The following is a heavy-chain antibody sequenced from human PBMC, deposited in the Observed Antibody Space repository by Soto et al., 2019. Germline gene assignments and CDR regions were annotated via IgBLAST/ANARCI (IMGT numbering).Heavy chain of an antibody. Sequence: SETLSLTCSVSGGSLSSHYWTWIRQPPGKGLEWIGYIYYSGSTNYNPSLQSRVTMSADTSKNQIPLTLTSVTAADTAIYYCSRSLWGVLVSALWGQGTLVTVSS. CDR3: SRSLWGVLVSAL. D-gene: IGHD3-16*02. J-gene: IGHJ4*02. V-gene: IGHV4-59*08. CDR1: GGSLSSHY. CDR2: IYYSGST.